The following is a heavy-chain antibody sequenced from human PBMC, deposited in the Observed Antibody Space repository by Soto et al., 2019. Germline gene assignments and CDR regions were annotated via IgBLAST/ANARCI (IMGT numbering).Heavy chain of an antibody. V-gene: IGHV4-59*08. CDR1: GGSISSYY. J-gene: IGHJ4*02. D-gene: IGHD3-10*01. CDR2: IYYSGSI. Sequence: SETLSLTCTVSGGSISSYYWSWIRQPPGKGLEWIGYIYYSGSINYNPSLKSRVTISVDTSKNQFSLKLSSVTAADTAVYYCARHFMVRGVIKNFVLDSWGQGTLVTVSS. CDR3: ARHFMVRGVIKNFVLDS.